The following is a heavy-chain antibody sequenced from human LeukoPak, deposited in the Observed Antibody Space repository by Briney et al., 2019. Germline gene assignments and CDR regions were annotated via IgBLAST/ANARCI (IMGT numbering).Heavy chain of an antibody. J-gene: IGHJ5*02. V-gene: IGHV4-34*01. CDR2: INHSGST. D-gene: IGHD3-3*01. CDR3: ARRGLRFLESVKYSWFDP. Sequence: SETLSLTCAVYGGSFSGYYWTWIRQPPGKGLEWIGEINHSGSTNYNPSLQSRVTISVDKSKSQFSLKLSSVTAADTAIYFCARRGLRFLESVKYSWFDPWGQGTLVTVSS. CDR1: GGSFSGYY.